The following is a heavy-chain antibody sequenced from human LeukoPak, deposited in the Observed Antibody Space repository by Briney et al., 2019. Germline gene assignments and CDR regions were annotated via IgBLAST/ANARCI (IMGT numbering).Heavy chain of an antibody. V-gene: IGHV4-59*01. J-gene: IGHJ3*02. D-gene: IGHD3-22*01. CDR3: ARGITYYYDSSHDAFDI. Sequence: PSETLSLTCTVSGGSISSYYWSWIRQPPGKGLEWIGYIYYSGSTNYNPSLKSRVTISVDTSKNQFSLKLSSVTAADTAVYYCARGITYYYDSSHDAFDIWGQGTMVTVSS. CDR1: GGSISSYY. CDR2: IYYSGST.